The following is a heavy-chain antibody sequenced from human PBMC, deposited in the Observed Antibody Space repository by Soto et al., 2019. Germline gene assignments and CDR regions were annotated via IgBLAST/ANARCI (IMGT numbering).Heavy chain of an antibody. CDR1: GFTFSSYA. D-gene: IGHD5-18*01. J-gene: IGHJ6*02. CDR2: ISYDGSDK. CDR3: ARGFVDTAMVDYYGMDV. V-gene: IGHV3-30-3*01. Sequence: PGGSLRLSCAASGFTFSSYAMHWVRQALGKGLEWVALISYDGSDKDYADSVKGRFTISRDNSRNTLFLQMNSLRAEDTAVYYCARGFVDTAMVDYYGMDVWGQGTTVTVSS.